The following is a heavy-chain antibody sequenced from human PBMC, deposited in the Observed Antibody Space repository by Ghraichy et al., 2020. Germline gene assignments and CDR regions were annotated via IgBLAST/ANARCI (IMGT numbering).Heavy chain of an antibody. CDR2: IYYSGST. CDR3: AREKDAVARQGYFDY. D-gene: IGHD6-19*01. CDR1: GGSISSYY. J-gene: IGHJ4*02. V-gene: IGHV4-59*01. Sequence: SQTLSLTCTVSGGSISSYYWSWIRQPPGKGLEWIGYIYYSGSTNYNPSLKSRVTISVDTSKNQFSLKLSSVTAADTAVYYCAREKDAVARQGYFDYWGQGTLVTVSS.